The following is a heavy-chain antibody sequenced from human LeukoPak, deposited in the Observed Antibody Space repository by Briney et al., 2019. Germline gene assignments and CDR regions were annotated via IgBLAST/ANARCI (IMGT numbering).Heavy chain of an antibody. J-gene: IGHJ4*02. CDR3: ARGNYYYDY. Sequence: SETLSLTCTVSGGSISSYYWSWIRQPPGKGLEWIGYIYYSGSTNYTPSLKSRVTISVDTSKNQFSLKLSSVTAADTAVYYCARGNYYYDYWGQGTLVTVSS. D-gene: IGHD3-10*01. CDR1: GGSISSYY. V-gene: IGHV4-59*01. CDR2: IYYSGST.